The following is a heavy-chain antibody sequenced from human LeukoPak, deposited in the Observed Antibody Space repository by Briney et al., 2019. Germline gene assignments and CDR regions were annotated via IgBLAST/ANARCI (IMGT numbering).Heavy chain of an antibody. D-gene: IGHD6-6*01. J-gene: IGHJ6*02. CDR3: ARESIAARNTAYYYYGMDV. V-gene: IGHV3-23*01. Sequence: SGGSLRLSCAASGFTFSSYAMSWVRQAPGKGLEWVSAISGSGGSTYYADSVKGRFTISRDNSKNTLYLQMNSLRAEDTAVYYCARESIAARNTAYYYYGMDVWGQGTTVTVSS. CDR2: ISGSGGST. CDR1: GFTFSSYA.